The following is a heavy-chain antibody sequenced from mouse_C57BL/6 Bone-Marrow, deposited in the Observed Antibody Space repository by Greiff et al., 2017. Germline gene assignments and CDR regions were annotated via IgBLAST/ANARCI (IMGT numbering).Heavy chain of an antibody. CDR2: IYPRSGNT. D-gene: IGHD1-1*01. CDR3: AHYGSSYGY. J-gene: IGHJ2*01. Sequence: QVHVKQSGAELARPGASVKLSCKASGYTFTSYGISWVKQRTGQGLEWIGEIYPRSGNTYYNEKFKGKATLTADKSSSTAYMELRSLTSEDSAVYFCAHYGSSYGYWGQGTTLTVSS. CDR1: GYTFTSYG. V-gene: IGHV1-81*01.